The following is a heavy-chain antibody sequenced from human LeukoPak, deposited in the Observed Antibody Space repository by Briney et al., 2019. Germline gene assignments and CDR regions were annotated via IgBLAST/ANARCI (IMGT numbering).Heavy chain of an antibody. CDR3: TKALYDYSNYYYYYYGMDV. CDR2: ISGSGGST. Sequence: GGSLRLSCAASGFTFSSYAKSWVRQAPGKGLEWVSAISGSGGSTYYADSVKGRFTISRDNSKNTLYLQMNSLRAEDTAVYYCTKALYDYSNYYYYYYGMDVWGQGTTVTVSS. V-gene: IGHV3-23*01. CDR1: GFTFSSYA. D-gene: IGHD4-11*01. J-gene: IGHJ6*02.